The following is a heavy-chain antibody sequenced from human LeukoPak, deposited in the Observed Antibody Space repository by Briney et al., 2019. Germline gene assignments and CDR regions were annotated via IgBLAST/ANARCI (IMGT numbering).Heavy chain of an antibody. Sequence: GGSLRLSCTASGFTFGDYAMSWFRQAPGKGLEWVGSIRSKAYGGTTEYAASVKGRFTISRDDSKSIAYLQMNSLKTEDTAVYYCTRWYTGIITMIVVAYGERGGYYYMDVWGKGTTVTVSS. V-gene: IGHV3-49*03. J-gene: IGHJ6*03. D-gene: IGHD3-22*01. CDR2: IRSKAYGGTT. CDR1: GFTFGDYA. CDR3: TRWYTGIITMIVVAYGERGGYYYMDV.